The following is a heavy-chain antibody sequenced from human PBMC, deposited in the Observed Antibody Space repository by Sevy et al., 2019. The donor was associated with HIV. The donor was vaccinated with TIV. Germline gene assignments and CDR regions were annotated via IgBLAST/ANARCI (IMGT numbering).Heavy chain of an antibody. Sequence: GGSLRLSCAASGFTFSDHYMEWVRQAPGKGLEWVGRTRNKADSDTTEYAASVKGRFTISRDKSKNLLYLQMNSLKTEDTAVYYCATHSGVVSSCNVFDVWGQGTLVTVSS. CDR3: ATHSGVVSSCNVFDV. J-gene: IGHJ4*02. CDR2: TRNKADSDTT. V-gene: IGHV3-72*01. D-gene: IGHD3-10*01. CDR1: GFTFSDHY.